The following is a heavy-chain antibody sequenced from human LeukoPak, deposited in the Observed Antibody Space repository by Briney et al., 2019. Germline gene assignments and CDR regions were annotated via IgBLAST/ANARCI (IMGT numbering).Heavy chain of an antibody. J-gene: IGHJ5*02. Sequence: RGSLRLSCAASGFTFSNYAMSWVRQAPGKGLEWVSGITGSGGHTLYADSVKGRFTISRDNSKNTLYLQMNSLRADDTAVYYCAKDPSGDYIGATWFDPWGQGTLVTASS. CDR2: ITGSGGHT. V-gene: IGHV3-23*01. D-gene: IGHD4-17*01. CDR3: AKDPSGDYIGATWFDP. CDR1: GFTFSNYA.